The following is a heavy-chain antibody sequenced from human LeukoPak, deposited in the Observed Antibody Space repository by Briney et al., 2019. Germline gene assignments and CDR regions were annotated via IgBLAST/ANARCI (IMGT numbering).Heavy chain of an antibody. Sequence: GASVKVSCKASGYTFTSYDINWVRQATGQGLEWMGWMNPNGGNTGYAQRFRDRVTMTTDTSTITVYMELSNLRSEDTSVYYCARGSVTTDASFDYWGQGTLVTVSS. J-gene: IGHJ4*02. D-gene: IGHD4-17*01. CDR3: ARGSVTTDASFDY. V-gene: IGHV1-8*01. CDR1: GYTFTSYD. CDR2: MNPNGGNT.